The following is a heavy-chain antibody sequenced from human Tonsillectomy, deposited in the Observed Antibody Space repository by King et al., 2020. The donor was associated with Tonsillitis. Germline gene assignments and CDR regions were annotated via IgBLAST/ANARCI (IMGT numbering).Heavy chain of an antibody. CDR1: GFAFSSYA. Sequence: VQLVESGGAWVQPGGSLRLSCAASGFAFSSYAMSWVRQAPGKGPEGGSAITCSGSKTYYADSVEGRLTISRDNSENTRYLQMNSLRAEDTAMYYCAGGSWGVAHYYGMDVWGRGTPVTVSS. D-gene: IGHD1-26*01. J-gene: IGHJ6*02. V-gene: IGHV3-23*04. CDR2: ITCSGSKT. CDR3: AGGSWGVAHYYGMDV.